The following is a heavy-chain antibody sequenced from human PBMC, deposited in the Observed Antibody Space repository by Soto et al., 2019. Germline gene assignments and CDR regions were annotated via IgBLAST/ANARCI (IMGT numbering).Heavy chain of an antibody. D-gene: IGHD6-13*01. Sequence: XSVKXSCXXSGYTFTGYYXXXVXXXXGQGLEWMGWXNPNSGGTNYAQKFQGWVTMTRDTSISTAYMELSRLRSDDTAVYYCAREXVLRYSSTVYYYXMDVWGKGTTVTVSS. CDR3: AREXVLRYSSTVYYYXMDV. V-gene: IGHV1-2*04. CDR1: GYTFTGYY. CDR2: XNPNSGGT. J-gene: IGHJ6*03.